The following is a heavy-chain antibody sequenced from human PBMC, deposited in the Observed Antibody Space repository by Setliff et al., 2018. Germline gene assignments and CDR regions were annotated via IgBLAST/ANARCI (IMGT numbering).Heavy chain of an antibody. CDR2: INAGNDNT. CDR1: GGTFSSYG. D-gene: IGHD5-12*01. V-gene: IGHV1-3*01. Sequence: ASVKVSCKASGGTFSSYGISWVRQAPGQGLEWMGWINAGNDNTHYSQKFQGRVTITRDTSASTVYMELSSVRSEDTAVYYCARSPYSRRAFDIWGQGTMVTVSS. CDR3: ARSPYSRRAFDI. J-gene: IGHJ3*02.